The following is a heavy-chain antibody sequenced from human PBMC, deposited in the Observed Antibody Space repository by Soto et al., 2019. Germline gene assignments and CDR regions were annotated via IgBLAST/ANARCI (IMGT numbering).Heavy chain of an antibody. CDR1: GLSFSGYY. Sequence: ADTMSLTYACYGLSFSGYYWILLRPPTGKGLEWIGEINHSGSTNYNPSLKSRVTISVDTSKNQFSLKLSSVTAADTAVYYCAPKGIAAAEDYYGMDCWGQGNTVTFS. V-gene: IGHV4-34*01. CDR3: APKGIAAAEDYYGMDC. D-gene: IGHD6-13*01. J-gene: IGHJ6*02. CDR2: INHSGST.